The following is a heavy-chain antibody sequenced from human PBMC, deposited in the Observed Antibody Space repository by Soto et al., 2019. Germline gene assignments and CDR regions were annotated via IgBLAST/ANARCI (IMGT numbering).Heavy chain of an antibody. D-gene: IGHD4-17*01. CDR1: GFTFSGSA. V-gene: IGHV3-73*01. J-gene: IGHJ2*01. Sequence: EVQLVESGGGLVQPGGSLKLSCAASGFTFSGSAMNWVRQASGKGLEWVGRIRSKANSYATAYAASVKGRFTISRDDSKNTAYLQMNSLKTEDTAVYYCTGTTVTTERSWYFDLWGRGTLVTVSS. CDR3: TGTTVTTERSWYFDL. CDR2: IRSKANSYAT.